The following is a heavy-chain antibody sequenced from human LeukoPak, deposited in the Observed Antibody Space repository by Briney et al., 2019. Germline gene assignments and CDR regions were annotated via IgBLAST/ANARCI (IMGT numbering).Heavy chain of an antibody. V-gene: IGHV4-59*01. J-gene: IGHJ4*02. D-gene: IGHD3-22*01. CDR3: ARGVNYYDSSGYYQYYFDY. CDR2: IYYSGST. Sequence: PSETLSLTCTVSGGSISSYYWSWIRQPPGKGLEWIGYIYYSGSTNYNPSLKSRVTISVDTSKNQFSLKLSSVTAADTAVYYCARGVNYYDSSGYYQYYFDYWGQGTLITVSS. CDR1: GGSISSYY.